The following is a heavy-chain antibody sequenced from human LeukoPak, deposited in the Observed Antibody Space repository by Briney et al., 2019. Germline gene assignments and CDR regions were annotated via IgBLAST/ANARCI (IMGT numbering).Heavy chain of an antibody. V-gene: IGHV3-23*01. CDR2: ISLRGADA. D-gene: IGHD2-21*02. CDR1: GFTFSSYA. J-gene: IGHJ4*02. Sequence: GGSLRLSCSASGFTFSSYAMSWVRRAPGKGLEWVSSISLRGADANYADSVKGRFTISRDDSKNALYLQMSSLRAEDTAVYFCARRGCYGRNCYPCDYWGQGTLVTVSS. CDR3: ARRGCYGRNCYPCDY.